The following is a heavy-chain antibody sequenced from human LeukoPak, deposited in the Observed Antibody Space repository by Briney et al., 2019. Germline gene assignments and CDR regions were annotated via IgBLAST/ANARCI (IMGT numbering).Heavy chain of an antibody. CDR3: AKAMTTVTCFDY. V-gene: IGHV3-23*01. D-gene: IGHD4-17*01. J-gene: IGHJ4*02. CDR2: LSGSGGST. Sequence: GGSLRPSCAASGFSFSSYAMSWVRQAPGKGLEWVSDLSGSGGSTYYADSVKGRSTISRDNSENTLYLQMNRLRAEDTAVYYCAKAMTTVTCFDYWGQGTLVTVSS. CDR1: GFSFSSYA.